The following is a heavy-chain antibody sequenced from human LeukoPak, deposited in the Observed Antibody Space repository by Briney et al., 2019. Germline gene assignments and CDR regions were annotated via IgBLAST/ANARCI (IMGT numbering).Heavy chain of an antibody. J-gene: IGHJ4*02. V-gene: IGHV1-18*01. CDR1: GYTFTSYG. CDR3: ATGASGRYCSGGSCVDY. Sequence: GASVKVSCKASGYTFTSYGISWVRQAPGQGLEWMGWISAYNGNTNYAQKFQGRVTMTEDTSTDTAYMELSSLRSEDTAVYYCATGASGRYCSGGSCVDYWGQGTLVTVSS. D-gene: IGHD2-15*01. CDR2: ISAYNGNT.